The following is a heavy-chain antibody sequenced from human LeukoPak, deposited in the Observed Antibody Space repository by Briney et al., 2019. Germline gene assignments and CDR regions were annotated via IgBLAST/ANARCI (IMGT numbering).Heavy chain of an antibody. V-gene: IGHV1-69*05. CDR2: IIPIFGTA. CDR3: ARGAGDYDILTGFDY. J-gene: IGHJ4*02. D-gene: IGHD3-9*01. CDR1: GGTFSSYA. Sequence: SVKVSCKASGGTFSSYAISWVRQAPGQGFEWMGGIIPIFGTANYAQKFQGRVTITTDESTSTAYMELSSLRSEDTAVYYCARGAGDYDILTGFDYWGQGTLVTVSS.